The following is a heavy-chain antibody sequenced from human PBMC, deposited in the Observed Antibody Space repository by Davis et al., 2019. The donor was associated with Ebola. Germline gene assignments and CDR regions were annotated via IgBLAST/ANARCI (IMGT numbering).Heavy chain of an antibody. CDR3: ARDPPYDQGYDY. Sequence: GESLKISCAASGFTFSESWMAWVRQAPGKGLEWVANMKGDGSLENYVDSVKGRFTISRDNAKKSLYLEMNSLRAEDTAVYYCARDPPYDQGYDYWGQGTLVTVSS. CDR1: GFTFSESW. J-gene: IGHJ4*02. D-gene: IGHD3-22*01. CDR2: MKGDGSLE. V-gene: IGHV3-7*01.